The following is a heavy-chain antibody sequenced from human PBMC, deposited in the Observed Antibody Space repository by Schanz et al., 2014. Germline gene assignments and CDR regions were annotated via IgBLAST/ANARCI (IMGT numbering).Heavy chain of an antibody. J-gene: IGHJ3*02. CDR1: GFTFSNFG. CDR3: ARLATSKSRLGDAVDI. V-gene: IGHV3-30*03. Sequence: QVQLVESGGGVVQPGRSLRLSCAASGFTFSNFGLHWVRQAPGKGLNWVAVISSDGTNKYYADSVQGRFTLSKDFSKDNRDLHMTSLRQEEKAVYYCARLATSKSRLGDAVDIWGQGTMVTVSS. D-gene: IGHD6-6*01. CDR2: ISSDGTNK.